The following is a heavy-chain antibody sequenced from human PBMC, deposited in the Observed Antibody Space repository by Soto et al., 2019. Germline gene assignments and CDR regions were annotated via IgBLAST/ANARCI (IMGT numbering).Heavy chain of an antibody. CDR3: AKFKRLWFGELLSHPDDY. V-gene: IGHV3-23*01. D-gene: IGHD3-10*01. CDR1: GFTFSSYA. J-gene: IGHJ4*02. CDR2: ISGSGGST. Sequence: GGSLRLSCAASGFTFSSYAMSWVRQAPGKGLEWVSAISGSGGSTYYADSVKGRFTISRDNSKNTLYLQMNSLRAEDTAVYYCAKFKRLWFGELLSHPDDYWGQGTLVTVSS.